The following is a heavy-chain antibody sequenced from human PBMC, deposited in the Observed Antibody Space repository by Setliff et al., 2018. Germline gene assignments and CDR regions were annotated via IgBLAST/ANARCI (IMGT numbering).Heavy chain of an antibody. J-gene: IGHJ3*02. Sequence: ASVKVSCKASGFTFSNYGIRWVRQAPGQGLEWMGWISAYNGYINYAQKIQGRVTMTTDTSTSTAYMEVRSLRSDDTAVYYCGRAPGTVVVPASWSAFDIWGQGTTVTVSS. V-gene: IGHV1-18*01. CDR2: ISAYNGYI. CDR3: GRAPGTVVVPASWSAFDI. D-gene: IGHD2-2*01. CDR1: GFTFSNYG.